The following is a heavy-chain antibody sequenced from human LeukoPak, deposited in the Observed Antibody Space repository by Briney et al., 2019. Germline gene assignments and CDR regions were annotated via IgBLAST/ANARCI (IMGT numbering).Heavy chain of an antibody. J-gene: IGHJ6*03. CDR1: GFTFSSYS. CDR3: ARESPHGDYVPSSYYYYMDV. CDR2: ISSSSSTI. Sequence: GGSLRLSCAASGFTFSSYSMNWVRQAPGKGLEWVSYISSSSSTIYYADSVKGRFTISRDNAKNSLYLQMNSMRAEDTAVYYCARESPHGDYVPSSYYYYMDVWGKGTTVTVSS. D-gene: IGHD4-17*01. V-gene: IGHV3-48*01.